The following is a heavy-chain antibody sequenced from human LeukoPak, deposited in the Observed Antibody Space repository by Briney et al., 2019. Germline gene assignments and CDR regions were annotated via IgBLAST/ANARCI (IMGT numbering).Heavy chain of an antibody. J-gene: IGHJ4*02. Sequence: SETLSLICTVSGGSISSYYWSWIRQPPGKGLEWIGYIYYTGNTNYNPSLKSRVTISVDTSKNHFSLSLSSVTAADTAVYYCARGGYGDFDYWGQGTLVTVSS. D-gene: IGHD4-17*01. CDR3: ARGGYGDFDY. V-gene: IGHV4-59*01. CDR2: IYYTGNT. CDR1: GGSISSYY.